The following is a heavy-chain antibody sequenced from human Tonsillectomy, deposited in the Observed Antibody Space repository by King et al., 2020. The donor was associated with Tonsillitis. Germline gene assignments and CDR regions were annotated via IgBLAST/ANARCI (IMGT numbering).Heavy chain of an antibody. J-gene: IGHJ4*02. Sequence: VQLVESGGGLVEPGGSLRLSCAASGFTFSTYSMNWVRQAPGKGLEWVSSIGSRSHFIYYAESFKGRFTISRDNAKNSLYLQMNSLSVEDTAVYYCARDSSPNYGDAPFDYWGQGALVTVSS. CDR2: IGSRSHFI. D-gene: IGHD4-17*01. V-gene: IGHV3-21*01. CDR1: GFTFSTYS. CDR3: ARDSSPNYGDAPFDY.